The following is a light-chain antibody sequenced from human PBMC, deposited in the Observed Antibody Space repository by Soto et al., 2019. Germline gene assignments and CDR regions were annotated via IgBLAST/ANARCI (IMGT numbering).Light chain of an antibody. CDR1: QDIAAY. V-gene: IGKV1-12*02. CDR3: QQNNNSPWT. CDR2: AAS. Sequence: EIQMTQSPATLSASAGDRVTLTCRASQDIAAYLAWYQHKPGRAPELLIHAASSLPSGVPSRFSGSGSGTEFTLTISSLQPEDFAAYYCQQNNNSPWTFGQGTKVDI. J-gene: IGKJ1*01.